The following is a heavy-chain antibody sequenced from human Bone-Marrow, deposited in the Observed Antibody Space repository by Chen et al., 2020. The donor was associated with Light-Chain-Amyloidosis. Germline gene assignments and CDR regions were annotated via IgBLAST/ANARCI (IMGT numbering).Heavy chain of an antibody. CDR3: ARGHYGSGSYYADAFDT. CDR1: GFTFSSYS. CDR2: IRTSSSRI. J-gene: IGHJ3*02. D-gene: IGHD3-10*01. V-gene: IGHV3-21*06. Sequence: VQLVESGGGLVKPEGSLRLSCAASGFTFSSYSMNWVRQAPAKGLEWVSTIRTSSSRILYADSVKGRFTISRDDATNSLFLQMNSLRVEDTAVYYCARGHYGSGSYYADAFDTWGQGTMVTVS.